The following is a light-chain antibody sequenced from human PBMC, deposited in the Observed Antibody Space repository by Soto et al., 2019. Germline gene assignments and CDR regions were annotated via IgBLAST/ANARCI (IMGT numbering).Light chain of an antibody. CDR3: QQRHMWPIT. J-gene: IGKJ5*01. Sequence: EIVLTQSPGTLSLSPGERATPSCRASQSVSSYLAWYQQKPGQPPRLLIYDASKRATGIPARFSGSGSGTDFTLTISSLEPEDSAVYYCQQRHMWPITFGQGTRLEIK. V-gene: IGKV3-11*01. CDR2: DAS. CDR1: QSVSSY.